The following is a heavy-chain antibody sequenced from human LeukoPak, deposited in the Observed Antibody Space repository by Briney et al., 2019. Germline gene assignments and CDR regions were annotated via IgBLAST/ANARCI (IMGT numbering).Heavy chain of an antibody. CDR1: GGSITSNIYY. CDR3: ARAPDIMYAFDI. V-gene: IGHV4-39*01. J-gene: IGHJ3*02. D-gene: IGHD5/OR15-5a*01. Sequence: RPSETLSLTCTVSGGSITSNIYYLGWIRQPPGKGLEWIGSLYYTGSTYYNPSLKSRVTISVDTSKNQVSLKLTSVTAAHTAVYYYARAPDIMYAFDIWGQGTMVTVSS. CDR2: LYYTGST.